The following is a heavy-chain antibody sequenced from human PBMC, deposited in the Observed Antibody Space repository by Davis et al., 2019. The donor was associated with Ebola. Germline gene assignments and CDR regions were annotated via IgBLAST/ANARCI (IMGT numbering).Heavy chain of an antibody. Sequence: GGSLRLSCAASRFTFSDSWMHWVRQVPGKGLVWVARINSDGTTTHYADSVKGRFTISRDNAKNTLYLQMDGLTDDDTAVYYCSRGVDTTLASWSDALDVWGQGTMVTVSS. D-gene: IGHD5-18*01. CDR2: INSDGTTT. CDR1: RFTFSDSW. J-gene: IGHJ3*01. V-gene: IGHV3-74*01. CDR3: SRGVDTTLASWSDALDV.